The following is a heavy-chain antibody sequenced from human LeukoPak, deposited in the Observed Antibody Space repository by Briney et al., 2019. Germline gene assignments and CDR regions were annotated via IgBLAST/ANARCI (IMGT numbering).Heavy chain of an antibody. J-gene: IGHJ3*02. Sequence: GGSLRLSCAASGSTFGSYAMSWVRQAPRKGLEWVSAISGSGGSTYYADSVKGRFTISRDNSKNTLYLQMNSLRAEDTAVYYCKGGHLNYDFCSGYSPDAFDIWGQGTMVTVSS. CDR3: KGGHLNYDFCSGYSPDAFDI. CDR2: ISGSGGST. CDR1: GSTFGSYA. V-gene: IGHV3-23*01. D-gene: IGHD3-3*01.